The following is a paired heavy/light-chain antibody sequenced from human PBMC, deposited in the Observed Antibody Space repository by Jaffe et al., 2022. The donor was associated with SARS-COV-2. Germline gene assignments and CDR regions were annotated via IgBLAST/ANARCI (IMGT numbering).Light chain of an antibody. Sequence: DIQMTQSPSSLSASVGDRVSITCRASQSVNKYLNWYHQKPGKAPKLLIYAASSLQSGVPSRFSGSGSGTEFTLIISGLQPEDFATYYCQESYSSLRTFGQGTKVEIK. J-gene: IGKJ1*01. CDR1: QSVNKY. V-gene: IGKV1-39*01. CDR2: AAS. CDR3: QESYSSLRT.
Heavy chain of an antibody. CDR1: GGSISGFY. CDR3: ARLLRLGSYYYMDV. Sequence: QVQLQESGPGLVKTSETLSLTCTVSGGSISGFYWSWIRQPPGKGLEWVGYIYYTGSTDYSPSLKSRVTMSVDTSQNHFSLKLSSVTTADTAVYYCARLLRLGSYYYMDVWGKGTTVTVSS. CDR2: IYYTGST. V-gene: IGHV4-59*01. J-gene: IGHJ6*03. D-gene: IGHD3-9*01.